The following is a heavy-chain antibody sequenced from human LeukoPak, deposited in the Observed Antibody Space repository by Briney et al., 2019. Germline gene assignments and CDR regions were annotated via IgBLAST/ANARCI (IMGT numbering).Heavy chain of an antibody. CDR2: INHSGST. Sequence: SETLSLTCAVYGGSFSGYYWSWIRQPPGKGLEWIGEINHSGSTNYNPSLKSRVTISVDKSKNQFSLKLSSVTAADTAVYYCARVVAVAGRDDAFDIWGQGTMVTVSS. J-gene: IGHJ3*02. D-gene: IGHD6-19*01. CDR3: ARVVAVAGRDDAFDI. CDR1: GGSFSGYY. V-gene: IGHV4-34*01.